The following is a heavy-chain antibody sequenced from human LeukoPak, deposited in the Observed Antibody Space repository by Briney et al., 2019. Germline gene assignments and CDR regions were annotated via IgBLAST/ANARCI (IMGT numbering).Heavy chain of an antibody. V-gene: IGHV1-69*05. CDR3: ARGPLLGITMIELLPNYFDY. CDR1: GGTFSSYA. CDR2: IIPIFGTA. Sequence: GSSVKVSCKASGGTFSSYAISWVRQAPGQGLEWKGGIIPIFGTANYAQKFQGRVTITTDESTSTAYMELSSLRSEDTAVYYCARGPLLGITMIELLPNYFDYWGQGTLVTVSS. D-gene: IGHD3-22*01. J-gene: IGHJ4*02.